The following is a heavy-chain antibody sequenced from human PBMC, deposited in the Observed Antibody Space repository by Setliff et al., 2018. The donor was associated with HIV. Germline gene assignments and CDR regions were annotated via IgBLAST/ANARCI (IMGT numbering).Heavy chain of an antibody. D-gene: IGHD3-22*01. V-gene: IGHV4-31*01. Sequence: PSETLSLTCTVTGGSISSGGFYWTWIRQHPGKGLEWIGYIYNTGSTYHSPSLESQVTISIDTSKNQFSLKLSSVTAADTAVYFCARLRITMIMMLNYFDYWGQGTLVTVSS. J-gene: IGHJ4*02. CDR2: IYNTGST. CDR3: ARLRITMIMMLNYFDY. CDR1: GGSISSGGFY.